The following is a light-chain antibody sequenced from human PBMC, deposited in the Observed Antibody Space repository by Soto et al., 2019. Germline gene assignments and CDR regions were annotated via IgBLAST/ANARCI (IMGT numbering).Light chain of an antibody. CDR2: VAS. CDR3: QQLNSYPLP. CDR1: QAISSS. Sequence: DIQLTQSPSFLSASVGDKVTITCRASQAISSSLAWYQQNPGKAPKLLIYVASTLQSGVPSRFSGSGPGTEFTLTISSLQPEDFATYYCQQLNSYPLPFGGGAKVEI. V-gene: IGKV1-9*01. J-gene: IGKJ4*01.